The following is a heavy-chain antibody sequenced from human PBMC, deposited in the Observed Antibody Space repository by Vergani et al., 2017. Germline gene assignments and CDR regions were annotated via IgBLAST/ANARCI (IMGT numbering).Heavy chain of an antibody. CDR2: ISSSSSYI. CDR1: GFTFSSYS. Sequence: EVQLVESGGGLVQPGGSLRLSCAASGFTFSSYSMNWVRQAPGKGLEWVSYISSSSSYIYYADSVKGRFTISRDNAKNSLYLQMNSLRAEDTAVYYCARDIRPTRGAGTPYFDYWGQGTLVTVSS. CDR3: ARDIRPTRGAGTPYFDY. J-gene: IGHJ4*02. V-gene: IGHV3-21*05. D-gene: IGHD6-13*01.